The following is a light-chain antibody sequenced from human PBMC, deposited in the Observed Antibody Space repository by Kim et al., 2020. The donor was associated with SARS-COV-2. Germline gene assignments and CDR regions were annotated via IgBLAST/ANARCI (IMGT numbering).Light chain of an antibody. CDR2: GAS. Sequence: EIVLTQSPGTLSLSPGERATLSCRASQSVSSSYLAWYQQKPGQAPRLLIYGASSRATGTPDRFSGSGSGTDFTLTISGLEPEDFAVYYCQQYGSSPPTFGQGTKVDIK. J-gene: IGKJ1*01. V-gene: IGKV3-20*01. CDR3: QQYGSSPPT. CDR1: QSVSSSY.